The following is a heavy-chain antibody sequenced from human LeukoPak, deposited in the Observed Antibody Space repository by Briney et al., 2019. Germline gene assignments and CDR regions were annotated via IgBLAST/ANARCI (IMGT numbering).Heavy chain of an antibody. CDR2: IFSNDEK. Sequence: SGPVLVKPTETLTLTCSVSRVSLRYVRMGVSWIRQPPGKALEWLTHIFSNDEKSYSTSLKSRLTISKDTSKSQVVLIMTNMEPVDTATYYCARIGDGDAFDIWGQGTMGTVSP. CDR3: ARIGDGDAFDI. D-gene: IGHD3-10*01. J-gene: IGHJ3*02. CDR1: RVSLRYVRMG. V-gene: IGHV2-26*01.